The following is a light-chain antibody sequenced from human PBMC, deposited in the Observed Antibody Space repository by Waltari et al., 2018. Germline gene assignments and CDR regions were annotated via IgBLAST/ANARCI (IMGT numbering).Light chain of an antibody. Sequence: EIVLTQSPGTLSLYPGERATLSCRASQSVSRTLAWYQQKPGQAPRLLIYDASSRATCIPDRFSGSGSGTDFSLTISRLEPEDFAVYYCQKYGSLPATFGQGTKVEIK. CDR1: QSVSRT. J-gene: IGKJ1*01. V-gene: IGKV3-20*01. CDR2: DAS. CDR3: QKYGSLPAT.